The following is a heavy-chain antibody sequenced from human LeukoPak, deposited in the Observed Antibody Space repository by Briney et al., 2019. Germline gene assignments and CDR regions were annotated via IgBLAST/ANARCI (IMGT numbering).Heavy chain of an antibody. CDR2: ILYSGST. D-gene: IGHD5-24*01. J-gene: IGHJ6*03. Sequence: SETLFLTCTVSGGSIISSTNYWGWIRQPLGKGLEWIGNILYSGSTSYNPSLKSRVTMSVDTSKNQFSLKLSSVTATDTAVYYCARRLDRDVGCYVGVWGKGTTVTVSS. CDR3: ARRLDRDVGCYVGV. CDR1: GGSIISSTNY. V-gene: IGHV4-39*01.